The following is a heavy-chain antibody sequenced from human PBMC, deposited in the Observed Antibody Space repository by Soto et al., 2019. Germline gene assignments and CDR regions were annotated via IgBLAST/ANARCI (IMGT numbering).Heavy chain of an antibody. J-gene: IGHJ4*02. Sequence: ASVKVSCKASGYTFTSYGITWVRQAPGQGLEWMGWISAYNGNTNYAEKLQGRVTMTTDTSTSIAFMELRSLRSDDTAVYYCARDAPTIAAQDDYWGQGTLVTVSS. CDR1: GYTFTSYG. D-gene: IGHD6-13*01. V-gene: IGHV1-18*01. CDR3: ARDAPTIAAQDDY. CDR2: ISAYNGNT.